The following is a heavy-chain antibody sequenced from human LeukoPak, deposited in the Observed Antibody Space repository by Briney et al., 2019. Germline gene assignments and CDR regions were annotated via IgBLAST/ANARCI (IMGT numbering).Heavy chain of an antibody. CDR3: ARGDDYEYYFDY. Sequence: SETLSLTCTVSGGSISSSSYYWGWLRQPPGKGLEWIGSIYYSGSTYYNPSLKSRVTISVDTSKNQFSLKLSSVTAADTAVYYCARGDDYEYYFDYWGQGTLVTVSS. CDR2: IYYSGST. CDR1: GGSISSSSYY. D-gene: IGHD4-17*01. V-gene: IGHV4-39*07. J-gene: IGHJ4*02.